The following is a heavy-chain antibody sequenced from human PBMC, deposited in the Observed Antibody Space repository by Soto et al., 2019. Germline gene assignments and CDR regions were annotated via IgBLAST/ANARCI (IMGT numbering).Heavy chain of an antibody. CDR3: ARDFMVRGVIDY. CDR1: GGSVSSGSYY. J-gene: IGHJ4*02. CDR2: IYYSGST. Sequence: SLTCTVSGGSVSSGSYYWSWIRQPPGKGLEWIGYIYYSGSTNYNPSLKSRVTISVDTSKNQFSLKLSSVTAADTAVYYCARDFMVRGVIDYWGQGTLVTVSS. V-gene: IGHV4-61*01. D-gene: IGHD3-10*01.